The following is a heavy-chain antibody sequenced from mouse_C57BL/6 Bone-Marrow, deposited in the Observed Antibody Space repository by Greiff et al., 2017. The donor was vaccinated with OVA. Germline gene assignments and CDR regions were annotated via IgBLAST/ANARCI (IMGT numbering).Heavy chain of an antibody. J-gene: IGHJ1*03. V-gene: IGHV1-39*01. CDR2: INPNYGTT. CDR3: ARPSGGSYVDWYFDV. CDR1: GYSFTDYN. Sequence: EVQLQQSGPELVKPGASVKISCKASGYSFTDYNMNWVKQSNGKSLEWIGVINPNYGTTSYNQKFKGKATLTVDQSSSTAYMQPNILTSEDSSVYYCARPSGGSYVDWYFDVWGTGTTVTVSS. D-gene: IGHD1-1*02.